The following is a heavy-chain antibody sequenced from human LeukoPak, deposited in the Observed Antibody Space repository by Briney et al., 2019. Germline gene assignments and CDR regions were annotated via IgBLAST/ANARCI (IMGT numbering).Heavy chain of an antibody. CDR3: ARRVWATTISRDAFDI. V-gene: IGHV4-59*01. Sequence: SETLSLTCTVSGASIRSSYWSWIRQPPGKGLEWIGHMHYSGSTNYNPSLKSRVAISVDTSKNQFSLKLSSVTAADTAVYYCARRVWATTISRDAFDIRGQGTMVTVSS. J-gene: IGHJ3*02. CDR1: GASIRSSY. D-gene: IGHD1-26*01. CDR2: MHYSGST.